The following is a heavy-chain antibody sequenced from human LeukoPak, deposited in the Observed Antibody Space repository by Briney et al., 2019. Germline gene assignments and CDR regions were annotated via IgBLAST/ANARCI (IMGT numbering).Heavy chain of an antibody. Sequence: PSETLSPTCAVYGGSFSGYYWSWIRQPPGKGLEWIGEINHSGSTNYNPSLKSRVTISVDTPKNQFSLKLSSVTAADTAVYYCARLRPYYYGSGSYHRFYYYYMDVWGKGTTVTVSS. V-gene: IGHV4-34*01. CDR3: ARLRPYYYGSGSYHRFYYYYMDV. D-gene: IGHD3-10*01. CDR2: INHSGST. J-gene: IGHJ6*03. CDR1: GGSFSGYY.